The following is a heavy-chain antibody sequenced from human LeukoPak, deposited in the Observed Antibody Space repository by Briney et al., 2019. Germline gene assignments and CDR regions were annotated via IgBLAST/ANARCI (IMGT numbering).Heavy chain of an antibody. CDR2: INHSGST. J-gene: IGHJ5*02. Sequence: SETLSLTCAVYGGSFSGYYWSWIRQPPGKGLEWIGEINHSGSTNYNPSLKSRVTISVVTSKNQFSLKLSSVTAADTAVYYCAAVYSSGWFASRDPWGQGTLVTVSS. CDR1: GGSFSGYY. V-gene: IGHV4-34*01. CDR3: AAVYSSGWFASRDP. D-gene: IGHD6-19*01.